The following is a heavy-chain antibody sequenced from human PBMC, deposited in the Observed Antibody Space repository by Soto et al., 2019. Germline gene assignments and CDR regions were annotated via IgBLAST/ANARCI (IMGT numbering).Heavy chain of an antibody. D-gene: IGHD2-2*01. J-gene: IGHJ4*02. Sequence: PSETLSLTCSVSGGFITNPDSYWGWIRRPPGKGLEWIGTMDYSGVSKYNPSLMSRVTISVDTSKNQFSLKLSSVTAADTAVYYCATRKRYCSSTSCYFYWAFDYWGQGTLVTVSS. CDR1: GGFITNPDSY. CDR3: ATRKRYCSSTSCYFYWAFDY. V-gene: IGHV4-39*07. CDR2: MDYSGVS.